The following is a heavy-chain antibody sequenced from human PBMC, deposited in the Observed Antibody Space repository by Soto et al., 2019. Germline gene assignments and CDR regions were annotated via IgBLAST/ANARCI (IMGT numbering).Heavy chain of an antibody. CDR3: AKLTAA. J-gene: IGHJ4*02. Sequence: EVQLVESGGALVKPGGSLRLSCAASGFTFSNAWMSWVRQAPGKGLEWVSSITSSGGGTYYADSVKGRFTVSRDNSKNTVYLQMNSLRDEDTAVYYCAKLTAAWGQGTLVTVSS. CDR2: ITSSGGGT. CDR1: GFTFSNAW. V-gene: IGHV3-23*04. D-gene: IGHD6-13*01.